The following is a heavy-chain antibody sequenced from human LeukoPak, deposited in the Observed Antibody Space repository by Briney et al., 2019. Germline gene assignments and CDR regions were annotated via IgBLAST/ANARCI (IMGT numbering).Heavy chain of an antibody. J-gene: IGHJ4*02. V-gene: IGHV3-23*01. CDR2: ISGIVSST. Sequence: GGSLRLSCAVSAFTFSNYAMTWVHQAPGKGLEWVSSISGIVSSTYYADSVKGRFTISRDNSKNTLYLQMNSLRAEDTAVYYCAKDGVVKTSRPYYFDFWGQGTLVTVYS. CDR3: AKDGVVKTSRPYYFDF. CDR1: AFTFSNYA. D-gene: IGHD2-15*01.